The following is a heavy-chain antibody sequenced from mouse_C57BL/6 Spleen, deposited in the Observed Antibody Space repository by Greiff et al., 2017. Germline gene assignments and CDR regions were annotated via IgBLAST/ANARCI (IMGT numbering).Heavy chain of an antibody. CDR3: ARGKGNFYYAMDY. J-gene: IGHJ4*01. Sequence: QVQLKQPGAELVKPGASVKMSCKASGYTFTSYWITWVKQRPGQGLEWIGDIYPGSGSTNYNEKFKSKATLTVDTSSSTAYMQLSSLTSEDSAVYYCARGKGNFYYAMDYWGQGTSVTVSS. D-gene: IGHD2-1*01. CDR2: IYPGSGST. V-gene: IGHV1-55*01. CDR1: GYTFTSYW.